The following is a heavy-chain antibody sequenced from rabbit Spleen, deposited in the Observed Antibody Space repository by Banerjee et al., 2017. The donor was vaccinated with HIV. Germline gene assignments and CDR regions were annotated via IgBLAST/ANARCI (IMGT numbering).Heavy chain of an antibody. CDR2: IYGGSSGTT. CDR3: ARGSAAMTMVITGYYLNL. CDR1: GFSFSSSYY. V-gene: IGHV1S45*01. J-gene: IGHJ4*01. Sequence: QEQLEESGGDLVKPGASLTLTCTASGFSFSSSYYMCWVRQAPGKGLEWIACIYGGSSGTTYYASWAKGRFTISETSSTTVTLQMTSLTAADTATYFCARGSAAMTMVITGYYLNLWGPGTLVTVS. D-gene: IGHD2-1*01.